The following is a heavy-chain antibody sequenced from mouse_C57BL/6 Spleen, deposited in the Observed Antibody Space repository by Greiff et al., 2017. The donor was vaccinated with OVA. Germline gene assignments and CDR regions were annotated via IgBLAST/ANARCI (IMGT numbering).Heavy chain of an antibody. CDR2: IDPSDSAT. CDR3: ARGDYYGSSYGWYFDV. D-gene: IGHD1-1*01. CDR1: GYTFTSYW. J-gene: IGHJ1*03. V-gene: IGHV1-52*01. Sequence: QVQLQQSGAELVRPGSSVKLSCKASGYTFTSYWMHWVKQRPIQGLEWIGNIDPSDSATHYNQKFKDKATLTVDKSSSTAYLQLSSLTSEDSAVYYCARGDYYGSSYGWYFDVWGTGTTVTVSS.